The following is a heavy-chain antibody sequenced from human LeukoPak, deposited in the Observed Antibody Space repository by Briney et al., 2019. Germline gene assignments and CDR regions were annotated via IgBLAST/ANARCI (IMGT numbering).Heavy chain of an antibody. CDR1: GYIFTSYG. D-gene: IGHD4-11*01. CDR2: ISTYNGNT. J-gene: IGHJ4*02. Sequence: GASVKVSCKASGYIFTSYGISWVRQAPGQGLEWMGWISTYNGNTNYAQKLQGRVTMTTDTSTSTAYMELRSLRSDDTAVYYCARQSSNYELDYWGQGTLVTVSS. V-gene: IGHV1-18*01. CDR3: ARQSSNYELDY.